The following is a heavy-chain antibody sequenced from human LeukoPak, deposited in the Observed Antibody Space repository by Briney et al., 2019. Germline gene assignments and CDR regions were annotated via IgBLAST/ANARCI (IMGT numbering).Heavy chain of an antibody. CDR3: ARHGRNSGAPNY. D-gene: IGHD6-19*01. Sequence: SETLSRTCSVSGGSITTYHWSWIRQPPGKGLEWIGYFYSSEANDYSPSLKSRVTMSLDTSKNQFSLNLSSVTAADTAMYYCARHGRNSGAPNYWGQGTLVTVSS. V-gene: IGHV4-4*09. J-gene: IGHJ4*02. CDR2: FYSSEAN. CDR1: GGSITTYH.